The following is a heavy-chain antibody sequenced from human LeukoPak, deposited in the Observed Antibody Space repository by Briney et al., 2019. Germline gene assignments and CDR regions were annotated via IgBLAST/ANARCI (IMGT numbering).Heavy chain of an antibody. CDR2: ISGSGGST. CDR1: GFTFSSYA. Sequence: PGGSLRLSCVASGFTFSSYAMSWVRQAPGKGLEWVSSISGSGGSTYYADSVKGRFTISSDNSKNTLYLQMNSLRAEDTAIYYGAKDAGTTGEGGPDYWGQGTLVTVSS. D-gene: IGHD1-7*01. V-gene: IGHV3-23*01. CDR3: AKDAGTTGEGGPDY. J-gene: IGHJ4*02.